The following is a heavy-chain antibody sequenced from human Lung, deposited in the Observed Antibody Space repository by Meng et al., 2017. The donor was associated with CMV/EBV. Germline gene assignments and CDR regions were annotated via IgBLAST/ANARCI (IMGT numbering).Heavy chain of an antibody. CDR1: GFTFSTYW. V-gene: IGHV3-74*01. CDR3: ASARGVVRYAFDI. Sequence: SCAASGFTFSTYWMHWVRQAPGKGLEWVSRIDSEGSTTNYADSVKGRFTISRDNAKNTLYLEMNSPRAEDTVVYYCASARGVVRYAFDIWGQGSMVTVSS. J-gene: IGHJ3*02. D-gene: IGHD2-15*01. CDR2: IDSEGSTT.